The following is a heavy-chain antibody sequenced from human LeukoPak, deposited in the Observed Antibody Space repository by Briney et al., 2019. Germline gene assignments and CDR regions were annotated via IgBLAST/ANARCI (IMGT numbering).Heavy chain of an antibody. Sequence: GGSLRLSCAASGFTFSSYSMNWVRQAPGKGLEWVSSISSSSSYIYYADSVKGRFTISRDNSKNTLYPQMNSLRAEDTAVYYCAKVGYSSSLRHFDYWGQGTLVTVSS. CDR3: AKVGYSSSLRHFDY. CDR2: ISSSSSYI. J-gene: IGHJ4*02. CDR1: GFTFSSYS. D-gene: IGHD6-13*01. V-gene: IGHV3-21*04.